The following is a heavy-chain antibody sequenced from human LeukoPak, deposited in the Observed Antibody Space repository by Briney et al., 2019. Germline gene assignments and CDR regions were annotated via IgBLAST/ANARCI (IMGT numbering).Heavy chain of an antibody. J-gene: IGHJ6*03. Sequence: GGSLRLPCAASGFTFSSYSMNWVRQAPGKGLEWVSYISSSSSTIYYADSVKGRFTISRDNAKNSLYLQMNSLRAEDTAVYYCARAGSSWYQLMDYMDVWGKGTTVTVSS. D-gene: IGHD6-13*01. CDR2: ISSSSSTI. CDR1: GFTFSSYS. CDR3: ARAGSSWYQLMDYMDV. V-gene: IGHV3-48*01.